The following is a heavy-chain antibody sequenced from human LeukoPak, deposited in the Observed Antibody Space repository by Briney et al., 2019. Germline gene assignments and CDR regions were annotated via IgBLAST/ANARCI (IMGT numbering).Heavy chain of an antibody. CDR1: GYSFTNFW. V-gene: IGHV5-51*01. J-gene: IGHJ4*02. Sequence: GESLKISCKGSGYSFTNFWIGWVRQIPGKGLEWMRTTYTVHSDTRYSTSFQGQVSISADKSISTAYVQWSSLNASDTAIYYCARHNSALPLDYWGQGTLVIVSS. D-gene: IGHD1-1*01. CDR3: ARHNSALPLDY. CDR2: TYTVHSDT.